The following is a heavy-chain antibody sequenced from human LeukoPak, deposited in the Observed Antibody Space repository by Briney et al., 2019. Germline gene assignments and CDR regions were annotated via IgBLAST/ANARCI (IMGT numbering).Heavy chain of an antibody. D-gene: IGHD5-18*01. CDR1: GFTFSDYA. CDR2: ISGSAHKI. J-gene: IGHJ4*02. Sequence: GGSLRLSCVVSGFTFSDYAMSWVRQAPEKGLDWVSVISGSAHKIRYADSVKGRFTTSRDNSENTVYLQMNNLRAEDTALYYCAGRPTGYSSGYGYWGQGALVTVSS. V-gene: IGHV3-23*01. CDR3: AGRPTGYSSGYGY.